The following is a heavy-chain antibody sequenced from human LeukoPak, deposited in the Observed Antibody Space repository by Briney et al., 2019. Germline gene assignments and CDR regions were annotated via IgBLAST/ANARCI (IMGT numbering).Heavy chain of an antibody. V-gene: IGHV4-30-4*01. CDR1: GGSISSGDYY. CDR2: IYYSGST. Sequence: SQALSLTCTVSGGSISSGDYYWSWIRQPPGKGLEWIGYIYYSGSTYYNPSLKSRVTISVDTSKNQFSLKLSSVTAADTAVYYCARDHYEASAFDIWGQGTMVTVSS. CDR3: ARDHYEASAFDI. D-gene: IGHD3-22*01. J-gene: IGHJ3*02.